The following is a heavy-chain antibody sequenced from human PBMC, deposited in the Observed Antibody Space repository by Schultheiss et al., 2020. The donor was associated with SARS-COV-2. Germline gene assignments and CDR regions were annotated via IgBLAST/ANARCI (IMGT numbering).Heavy chain of an antibody. D-gene: IGHD3-3*01. J-gene: IGHJ4*02. Sequence: ESLKISCAASGFTVSSNYMSWVRQAPGKGLEWVSVIYSGGSTYYADSVKGRFTISRDNSKNTLYLQMNSLRAEDTAVYYCARHYDFWSGLDYWGQGTLVTVSS. CDR2: IYSGGST. CDR1: GFTVSSNY. CDR3: ARHYDFWSGLDY. V-gene: IGHV3-66*04.